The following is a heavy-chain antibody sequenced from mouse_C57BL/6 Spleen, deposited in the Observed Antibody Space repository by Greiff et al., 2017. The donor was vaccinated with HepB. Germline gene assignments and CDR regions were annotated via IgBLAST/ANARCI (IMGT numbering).Heavy chain of an antibody. CDR1: GYAFSSYW. CDR2: IYPGDGDT. D-gene: IGHD4-1*01. V-gene: IGHV1-80*01. Sequence: VQLQQSGAELVKPGASVKISCKASGYAFSSYWMNWVKQRPGKGLEWIGQIYPGDGDTNYNGKFKGKATLTADKSSSTASMPLSSLPSEDSAVYFCARGRETGTLAYWGQGTLVTVSA. CDR3: ARGRETGTLAY. J-gene: IGHJ3*01.